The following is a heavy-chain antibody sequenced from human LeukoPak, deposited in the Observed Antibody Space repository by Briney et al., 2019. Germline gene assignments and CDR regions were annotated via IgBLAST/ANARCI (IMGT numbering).Heavy chain of an antibody. V-gene: IGHV1-18*01. D-gene: IGHD6-13*01. CDR1: GYTFTSYG. J-gene: IGHJ5*02. CDR3: ARDLAWGSPAAAALGFDWLDP. Sequence: ASVKVSCKASGYTFTSYGISWVRQAPGQGLEWMGWISAYNGNTNYAQKFQDRVTMTTDTSTSTAYMELRSLRSDDTAIYYCARDLAWGSPAAAALGFDWLDPWGQGTLVTVSS. CDR2: ISAYNGNT.